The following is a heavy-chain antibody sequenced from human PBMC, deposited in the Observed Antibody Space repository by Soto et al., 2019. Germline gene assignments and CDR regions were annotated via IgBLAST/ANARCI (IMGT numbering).Heavy chain of an antibody. V-gene: IGHV1-8*01. CDR1: GDLFTNFD. J-gene: IGHJ5*02. D-gene: IGHD5-18*01. Sequence: QGQLVQPGAEVRKPGASVKVSCKASGDLFTNFDFNWVRQATGQGLEWIGWMRANSGDTGHDQKFQGRVSMTRYTSWSTVYMELSSLRAEDSAVYYGACFSYGKGCQAWGQGTLVCVSS. CDR3: ACFSYGKGCQA. CDR2: MRANSGDT.